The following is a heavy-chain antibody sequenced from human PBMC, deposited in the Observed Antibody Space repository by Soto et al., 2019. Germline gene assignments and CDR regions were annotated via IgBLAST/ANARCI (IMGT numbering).Heavy chain of an antibody. CDR3: AKGLAEFSYYGMDV. J-gene: IGHJ6*02. D-gene: IGHD3-10*01. CDR1: GFTFTTHA. V-gene: IGHV3-23*01. CDR2: ISGSGGTT. Sequence: EVQLLESGGGLVQPGGSLRLSCAASGFTFTTHAMNWVRQAPGKGLEWVSSISGSGGTTDYADSVKGRFTISRDNSKNTLYLQMNSLRGEDTAVYYCAKGLAEFSYYGMDVWGQGTTVTVSS.